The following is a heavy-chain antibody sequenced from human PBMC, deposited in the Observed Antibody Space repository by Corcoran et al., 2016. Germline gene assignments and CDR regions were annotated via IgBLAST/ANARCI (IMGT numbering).Heavy chain of an antibody. CDR1: GGSIRSSSYY. V-gene: IGHV4-39*07. D-gene: IGHD3-3*01. CDR3: ARLLYDFWNAYSTFDF. J-gene: IGHJ3*01. CDR2: IYYSGST. Sequence: QLQLQESGPGQVKPSETRSLTCTVSGGSIRSSSYYWGWIRQPPGKGLEWIGSIYYSGSTYYNPSRKSRVSISIDKSNNQFSLKLSSVTAADTAVYCCARLLYDFWNAYSTFDFWGQGTMVTVSS.